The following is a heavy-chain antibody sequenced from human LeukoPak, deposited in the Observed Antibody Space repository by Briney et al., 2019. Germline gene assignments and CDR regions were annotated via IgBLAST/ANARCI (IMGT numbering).Heavy chain of an antibody. CDR1: GVTFSGYS. CDR2: ISTTSDSI. J-gene: IGHJ4*02. Sequence: GGSLRLSCAASGVTFSGYSMNWVRQAPGKGLEWVSSISTTSDSIHYADSLKGRAAISRDNANNSLYLQMNSLRAEDTAVYYCAIGGIYSQLFDYWGQGSLVTVSS. V-gene: IGHV3-21*01. CDR3: AIGGIYSQLFDY. D-gene: IGHD6-13*01.